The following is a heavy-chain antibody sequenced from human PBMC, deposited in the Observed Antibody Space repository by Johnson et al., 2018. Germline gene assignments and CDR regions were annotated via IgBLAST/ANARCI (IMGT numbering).Heavy chain of an antibody. V-gene: IGHV3-43D*03. CDR3: AKDRSYYMDV. D-gene: IGHD3-10*01. J-gene: IGHJ6*03. CDR2: ISWNGGAT. CDR1: GFVFDDYA. Sequence: VQLQESGGDVAQPGGSLRLSCAVSGFVFDDYAMHWVRQAPGKGLEWISMISWNGGATYYADSVKGRFTVSRDSSKNSVFLQMNSLRPADTALYYCAKDRSYYMDVWGKGTTVTVSS.